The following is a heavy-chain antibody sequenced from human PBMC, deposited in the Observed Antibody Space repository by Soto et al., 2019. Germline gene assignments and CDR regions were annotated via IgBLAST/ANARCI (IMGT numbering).Heavy chain of an antibody. V-gene: IGHV3-23*01. CDR3: AKDLGPRLLRTLDWSLTD. D-gene: IGHD3-3*01. Sequence: GGSPRLSCAASGFTFSSFAMSWVRQGPGKGLEWVSVITRSGDRTYYADSVKGRFTISRDNSKNTLYLQMNGLRGEDTAIYYCAKDLGPRLLRTLDWSLTDWGPGTLVTVS. J-gene: IGHJ4*02. CDR2: ITRSGDRT. CDR1: GFTFSSFA.